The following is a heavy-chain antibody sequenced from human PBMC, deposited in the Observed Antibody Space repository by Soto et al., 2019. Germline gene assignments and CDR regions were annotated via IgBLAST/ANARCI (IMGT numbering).Heavy chain of an antibody. J-gene: IGHJ4*02. Sequence: QVQLVQSGAEVKKPGASMRVSCKPSGYRFNAYYIFWVRQAPGQGLEWMGWINPNSGGTHYAQKFQGRVTMTSDTYVTSAYMELTRLTSVDTALYYCARLDYGDYRVDYWGQGTLVNVSS. CDR3: ARLDYGDYRVDY. CDR1: GYRFNAYY. CDR2: INPNSGGT. D-gene: IGHD4-17*01. V-gene: IGHV1-2*02.